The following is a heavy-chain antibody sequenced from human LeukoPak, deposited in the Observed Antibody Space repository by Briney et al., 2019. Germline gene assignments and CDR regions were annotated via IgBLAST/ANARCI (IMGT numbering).Heavy chain of an antibody. J-gene: IGHJ6*03. Sequence: GGSLRLSCAASGFTFSSYSMNWVRQAPGKGLEWVSSISTSSSYIYYADSVEGRFSISRDNAKNSVYLQMNSLRAEDTAVYYCVAAAGTSVSYYMDVWGKGTTVTISS. D-gene: IGHD6-13*01. CDR2: ISTSSSYI. CDR3: VAAAGTSVSYYMDV. V-gene: IGHV3-21*01. CDR1: GFTFSSYS.